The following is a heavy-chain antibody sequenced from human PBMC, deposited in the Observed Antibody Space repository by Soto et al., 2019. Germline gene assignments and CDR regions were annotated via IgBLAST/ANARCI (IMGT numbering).Heavy chain of an antibody. CDR2: ISNSGYT. CDR3: ARDKITGLFDY. D-gene: IGHD2-8*02. J-gene: IGHJ4*02. CDR1: GGSISSGDYY. V-gene: IGHV4-61*08. Sequence: SETLSLTCTVSGGSISSGDYYWSWIRLPPGKGLEWIGYISNSGYTSYNPSLKSRVIISVDTSKNQFSLKLTSVTAADTAVYYCARDKITGLFDYWGQGTLVTSPQ.